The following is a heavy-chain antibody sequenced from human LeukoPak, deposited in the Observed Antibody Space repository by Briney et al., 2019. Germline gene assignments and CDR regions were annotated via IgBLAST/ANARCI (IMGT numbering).Heavy chain of an antibody. Sequence: ASVKVSCKASGYTFTSYGISWVRQAPGQGLEWMGWISAYNGNTNCAQKLQGRVTMTTDTSTSTAYMELRSLRSDDTAVYYCARDGYSSGWYDAFDIWGQGTMVTVSS. CDR3: ARDGYSSGWYDAFDI. CDR1: GYTFTSYG. CDR2: ISAYNGNT. J-gene: IGHJ3*02. V-gene: IGHV1-18*01. D-gene: IGHD6-19*01.